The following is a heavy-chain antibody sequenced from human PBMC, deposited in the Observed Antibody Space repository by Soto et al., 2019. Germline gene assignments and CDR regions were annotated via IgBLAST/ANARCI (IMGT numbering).Heavy chain of an antibody. D-gene: IGHD5-18*01. J-gene: IGHJ6*02. CDR3: AREKHGYSYGYWPPVGMDV. V-gene: IGHV3-13*01. CDR2: IGTAGDT. CDR1: GFTFSSYD. Sequence: GGSLRLSCAASGFTFSSYDMHWVRQATGKGLEWVSAIGTAGDTYYPGSVKGRFTISRENAKNSLYLQMNSLRAEDTAVYYCAREKHGYSYGYWPPVGMDVWGQGTTVSVSS.